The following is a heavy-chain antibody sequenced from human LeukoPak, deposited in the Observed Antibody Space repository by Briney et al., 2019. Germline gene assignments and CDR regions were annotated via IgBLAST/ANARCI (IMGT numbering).Heavy chain of an antibody. D-gene: IGHD1-7*01. CDR2: IYTSGST. V-gene: IGHV4-61*02. Sequence: PSETLSLTCTVSGGSISSGSYYWSWIRQPAGKGLEWIGRIYTSGSTNYNPSLKSRVTISVDTSKNQFSLKLSSVTAADTAVYYCARELTGTTDYWGQGTLVTVSS. CDR1: GGSISSGSYY. CDR3: ARELTGTTDY. J-gene: IGHJ4*02.